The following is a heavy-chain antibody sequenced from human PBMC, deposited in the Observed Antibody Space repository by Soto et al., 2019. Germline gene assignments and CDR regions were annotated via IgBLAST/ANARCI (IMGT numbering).Heavy chain of an antibody. Sequence: QITLKESGPTLVKPTQTLTLTCTFSGFSLSTSGVGVGWIRQPPGKALEWLALIYWDDDKRYSPSLKSRLTITKDTSKDQVVLTMTNMDPVDTATYYCAHNRIYDSSFDYWGQGTLVTVSS. J-gene: IGHJ4*02. CDR3: AHNRIYDSSFDY. D-gene: IGHD3-22*01. CDR2: IYWDDDK. V-gene: IGHV2-5*02. CDR1: GFSLSTSGVG.